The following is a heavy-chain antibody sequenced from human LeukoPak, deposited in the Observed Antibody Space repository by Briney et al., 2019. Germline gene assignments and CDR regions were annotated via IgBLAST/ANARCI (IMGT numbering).Heavy chain of an antibody. CDR1: GGSFSGYY. Sequence: SETLSLTCAVYGGSFSGYYWSWIRQPPGKGLEWIGEINHSGSTNYNPSLKSRATISVDSSKNQFSLKLTSLTAADTAIYYCARSPGGYWGQGTLVTVSS. J-gene: IGHJ4*02. CDR3: ARSPGGY. V-gene: IGHV4-34*01. CDR2: INHSGST.